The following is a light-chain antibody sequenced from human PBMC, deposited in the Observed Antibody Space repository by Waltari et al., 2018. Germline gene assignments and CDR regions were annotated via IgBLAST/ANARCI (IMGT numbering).Light chain of an antibody. CDR3: AAWDDSLNGWV. CDR1: SSTIVRNS. Sequence: QSVLTQPPSASGTPGQRVTISCSGSSSTIVRNSVNWFHQFPGTAPKLLIFNNDQRPSGVPDRFSGSKSDTSASLAISGLQSEDEANYYCAAWDDSLNGWVFGGGTKLTVL. V-gene: IGLV1-44*01. J-gene: IGLJ3*02. CDR2: NND.